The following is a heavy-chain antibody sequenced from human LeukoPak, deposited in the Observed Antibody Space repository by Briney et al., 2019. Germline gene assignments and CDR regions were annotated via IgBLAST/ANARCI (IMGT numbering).Heavy chain of an antibody. Sequence: ASVKVSCKASGYTFTSYYMHWVRQAPGQGLEWMGIINPSGGSTSYAQKFQGRVTMTRDTSTSTVYMELSSLRSEDTAVYYCARGLVTYYYGSGPFDPWGQGTLVTVSS. CDR1: GYTFTSYY. CDR3: ARGLVTYYYGSGPFDP. D-gene: IGHD3-10*01. J-gene: IGHJ5*02. V-gene: IGHV1-46*01. CDR2: INPSGGST.